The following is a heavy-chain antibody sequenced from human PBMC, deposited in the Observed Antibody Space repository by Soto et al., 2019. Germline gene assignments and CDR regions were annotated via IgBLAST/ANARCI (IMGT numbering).Heavy chain of an antibody. V-gene: IGHV2-5*02. Sequence: QITLKESGPTLVKPTQTLTMTCTFSGFSLSTSGVGVGWIRQPPGKALEWLALLYWDDDTRYSPSLKSRLTITKDTSKNQVVLTMTNMDPVDTATYYCAHRPRRCDSSGYYYYGMDVWGQGTTVTVS. CDR1: GFSLSTSGVG. CDR3: AHRPRRCDSSGYYYYGMDV. J-gene: IGHJ6*02. CDR2: LYWDDDT. D-gene: IGHD3-22*01.